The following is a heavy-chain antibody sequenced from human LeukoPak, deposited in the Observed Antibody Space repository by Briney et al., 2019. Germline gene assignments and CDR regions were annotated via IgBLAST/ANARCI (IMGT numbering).Heavy chain of an antibody. CDR3: ARDRGTTLVRGIIKGTDFFAP. J-gene: IGHJ5*02. Sequence: ASVKVSCKASGYTFTGYYMHWVRQAPGQGLEWMGWINPNSGGTNYAQKFQGRVTMTRDTSISTAYMELSRLRSDDTAVHYCARDRGTTLVRGIIKGTDFFAPWGQGTLVTVSS. D-gene: IGHD3-10*01. CDR2: INPNSGGT. CDR1: GYTFTGYY. V-gene: IGHV1-2*02.